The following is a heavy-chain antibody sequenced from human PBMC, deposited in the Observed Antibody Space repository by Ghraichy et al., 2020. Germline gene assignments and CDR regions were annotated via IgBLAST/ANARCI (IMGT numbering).Heavy chain of an antibody. CDR1: GFTYSNYA. D-gene: IGHD3-22*01. CDR2: ISGSGGSI. Sequence: GGSLRLSCAASGFTYSNYAMSWVRQAPGKGLEWVSAISGSGGSIYYTESVKGRFTISRDNSKNTLYLQMNSLRAEDTAVYYCAKGGTYYYDSSGPDVWGQGTTVTVSS. V-gene: IGHV3-23*01. J-gene: IGHJ6*02. CDR3: AKGGTYYYDSSGPDV.